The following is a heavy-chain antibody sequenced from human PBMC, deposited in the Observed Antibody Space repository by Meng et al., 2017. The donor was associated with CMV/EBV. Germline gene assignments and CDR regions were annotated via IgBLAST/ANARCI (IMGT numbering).Heavy chain of an antibody. Sequence: GGSLRLSCAASGFTFSSYAMSWVRQAPGKGLKWVSAISGSGGSTYYADSVKGRFTISRDNSKNTLYLQMNSLRAEDTAVYYCAKDKSHSVYYYYGMDVWGQGTTVTVSS. D-gene: IGHD3-10*01. CDR1: GFTFSSYA. V-gene: IGHV3-23*01. CDR2: ISGSGGST. CDR3: AKDKSHSVYYYYGMDV. J-gene: IGHJ6*02.